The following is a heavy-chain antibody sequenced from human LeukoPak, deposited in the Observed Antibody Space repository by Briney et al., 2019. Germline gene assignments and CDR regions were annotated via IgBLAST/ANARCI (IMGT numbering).Heavy chain of an antibody. V-gene: IGHV4-34*01. CDR1: GGSFSGYY. D-gene: IGHD6-6*01. CDR2: INHSGST. J-gene: IGHJ4*02. Sequence: SETLSLTCAVYGGSFSGYYWSRIRQPPGKGLEWIGEINHSGSTYYNPSLKSRVTISVDRSKNQFSLKLSSVTAADTAVYYCASYSSSLHFDYWGQGTLVTVSS. CDR3: ASYSSSLHFDY.